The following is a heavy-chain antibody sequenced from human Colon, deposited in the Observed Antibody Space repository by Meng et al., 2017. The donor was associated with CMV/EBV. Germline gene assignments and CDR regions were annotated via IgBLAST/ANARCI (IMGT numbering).Heavy chain of an antibody. D-gene: IGHD3-3*01. CDR2: INPNMGGT. CDR3: ARVIHSFGVVIAPFGY. J-gene: IGHJ4*02. CDR1: GYTFTGYK. V-gene: IGHV1-2*02. Sequence: ASVKVSCKTSGYTFTGYKIHWVRQAPGQGLEWMGWINPNMGGTTYAQKFQGRVTVTRDTSISTAYMELRSLTSDDTAVYYCARVIHSFGVVIAPFGYWGQGTLVTVSS.